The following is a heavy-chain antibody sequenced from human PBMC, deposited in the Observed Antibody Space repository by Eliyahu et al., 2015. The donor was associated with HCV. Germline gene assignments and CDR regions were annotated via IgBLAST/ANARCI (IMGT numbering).Heavy chain of an antibody. V-gene: IGHV4-34*01. J-gene: IGHJ5*02. CDR3: ASFLDSSGYYSLGFDP. CDR2: ISQSGST. CDR1: GGSFSGYY. Sequence: QVQLQQWGAGLLKPSETLSLTCAVYGGSFSGYYWSWIRQPPGKGLEWIGEISQSGSTNYNTSLKSRVTISVDTSKNQFSLKLSSVTAADTAVYYCASFLDSSGYYSLGFDPWGQGTLVTVSS. D-gene: IGHD3-22*01.